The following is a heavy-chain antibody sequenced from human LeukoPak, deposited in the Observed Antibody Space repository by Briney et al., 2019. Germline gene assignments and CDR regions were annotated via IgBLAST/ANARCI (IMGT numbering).Heavy chain of an antibody. CDR3: ARASDHLQPPDY. CDR2: IYYSGST. J-gene: IGHJ4*02. V-gene: IGHV4-59*01. CDR1: GGSISNYY. D-gene: IGHD4-11*01. Sequence: SETLSLTCTVSGGSISNYYWTRIRQPPGKGLEWIGYIYYSGSTNYNPSLKSRVTISVDTSKNQFSLKLSSVTAADTAMYYCARASDHLQPPDYWGQGTLVTVSP.